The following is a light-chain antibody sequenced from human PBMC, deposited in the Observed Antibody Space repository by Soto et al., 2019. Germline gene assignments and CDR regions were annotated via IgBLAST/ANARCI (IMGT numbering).Light chain of an antibody. J-gene: IGLJ1*01. CDR3: CSYTSSSTHV. CDR1: SSDVGGYNF. Sequence: QSALTQPASVSGSPGQSITISCTGTSSDVGGYNFVSWYQQHPGKVPKLMIFDVNRRPPGVSDRFSGSKSGNTASLTISGLQAEDGGDYYCCSYTSSSTHVFGSGTKRTVL. V-gene: IGLV2-14*03. CDR2: DVN.